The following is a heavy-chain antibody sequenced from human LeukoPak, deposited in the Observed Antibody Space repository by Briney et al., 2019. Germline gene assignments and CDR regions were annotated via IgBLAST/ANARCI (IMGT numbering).Heavy chain of an antibody. D-gene: IGHD2-2*02. CDR2: IHHNGTR. J-gene: IGHJ6*02. CDR3: ASAPILRGEGGEHYRFGLDV. V-gene: IGHV4-4*02. CDR1: VGSISSGNW. Sequence: SGSLSLTCGVSVGSISSGNWWTWVRQSPGKGLEWIGEIHHNGTRNYNPSLKSRVIISLDTFKNHISLILTSLTAADTAVYYCASAPILRGEGGEHYRFGLDVWGQGTTVLVSS.